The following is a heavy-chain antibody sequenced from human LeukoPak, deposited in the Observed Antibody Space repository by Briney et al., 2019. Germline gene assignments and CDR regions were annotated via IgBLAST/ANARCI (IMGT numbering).Heavy chain of an antibody. Sequence: PSETLSLTCTVSGGSISSGDYYWSWIRQPPGKGLEWIGYIYYSGSTYYNPSLKSRVTISVDTSKNQFSLKLSSVTAADTAVYYCARGSEQWLVRETPYFDYWGQGTLVTVSS. V-gene: IGHV4-30-4*02. D-gene: IGHD6-19*01. CDR3: ARGSEQWLVRETPYFDY. J-gene: IGHJ4*02. CDR1: GGSISSGDYY. CDR2: IYYSGST.